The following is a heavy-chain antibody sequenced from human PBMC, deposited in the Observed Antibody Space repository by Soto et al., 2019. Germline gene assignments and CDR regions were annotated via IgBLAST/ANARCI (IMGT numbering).Heavy chain of an antibody. CDR3: ARHQYYYVSSGFPLMYYGMDV. CDR2: IYPGDSDT. CDR1: GYSFTSYW. Sequence: GESLKISCKGSGYSFTSYWIGWVRQMPGKGLEWMGIIYPGDSDTRYSPSFQGQVTISADKSISTAYLQWSSLKASDTAMYYCARHQYYYVSSGFPLMYYGMDVWGQGTTVSGSS. V-gene: IGHV5-51*01. D-gene: IGHD3-22*01. J-gene: IGHJ6*02.